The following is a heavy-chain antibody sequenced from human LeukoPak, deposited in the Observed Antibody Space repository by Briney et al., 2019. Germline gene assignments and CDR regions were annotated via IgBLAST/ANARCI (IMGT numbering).Heavy chain of an antibody. D-gene: IGHD3-10*01. Sequence: GGSLRLSCAASGFTFSSYGMHWVRQAPGKGLEWVAVISYDGSNKYYADSVKGRFTISRDNSKNTLYLQMNSLRAEDTAVYYCAKDRYYYGSGSYSVFDYWGQGTLVTVSS. CDR3: AKDRYYYGSGSYSVFDY. CDR2: ISYDGSNK. CDR1: GFTFSSYG. V-gene: IGHV3-30*18. J-gene: IGHJ4*02.